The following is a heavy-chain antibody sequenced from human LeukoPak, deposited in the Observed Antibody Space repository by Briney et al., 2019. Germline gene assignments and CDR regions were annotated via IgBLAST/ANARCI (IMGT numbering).Heavy chain of an antibody. V-gene: IGHV1-18*01. Sequence: ASVKVSCKASGYTFTSYGISWVRQAPGQGLEWMGWISAYNGNTNYAQKLQGRVTMTTDTSTSTAYMELRSLRSDDTAVYYCARDPPTPPPIYDYVWGSYRLTAVNYFDYWGQGTLVTVSS. CDR3: ARDPPTPPPIYDYVWGSYRLTAVNYFDY. D-gene: IGHD3-16*02. J-gene: IGHJ4*02. CDR2: ISAYNGNT. CDR1: GYTFTSYG.